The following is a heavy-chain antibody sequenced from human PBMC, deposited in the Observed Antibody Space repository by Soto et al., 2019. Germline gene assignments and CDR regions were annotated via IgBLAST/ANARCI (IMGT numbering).Heavy chain of an antibody. CDR1: GFSLPTPSVR. CDR2: IDCDDDK. Sequence: SGPTLVNPTHPLTLTCTLSGFSLPTPSVRVSWIRQPPGKALEWFVRIDCDDDKYYSASLKTRLTISKDDSKNQLYLTMHNMEAVDTAVYYCARVWAGGDTIWFDPWGQGTLVTVSS. J-gene: IGHJ5*02. V-gene: IGHV2-70*10. D-gene: IGHD3-16*01. CDR3: ARVWAGGDTIWFDP.